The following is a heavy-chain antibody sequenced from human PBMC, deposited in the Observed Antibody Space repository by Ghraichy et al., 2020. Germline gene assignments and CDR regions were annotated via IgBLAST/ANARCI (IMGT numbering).Heavy chain of an antibody. CDR1: GGTFSSYA. D-gene: IGHD6-6*01. V-gene: IGHV1-69*06. CDR3: ARERPIIYYMDV. J-gene: IGHJ6*03. Sequence: SVKVSCKASGGTFSSYAISWVRQAPGQGLEWMGGIIPIFGTANYAQKFQGRVTITADKSTSTAYMELSSLRSEDTAVYYCARERPIIYYMDVWGKGTTVTVSS. CDR2: IIPIFGTA.